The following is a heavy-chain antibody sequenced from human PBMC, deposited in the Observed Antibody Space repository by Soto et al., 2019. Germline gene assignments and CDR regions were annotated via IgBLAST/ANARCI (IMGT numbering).Heavy chain of an antibody. V-gene: IGHV4-30-4*01. D-gene: IGHD3-10*01. CDR1: GGSISSGDYY. CDR3: ARLWLWFGELFGGVGNWFDP. CDR2: IYYSGST. J-gene: IGHJ5*02. Sequence: QVQLQESGPGLVKPSQTLSLTCTVSGGSISSGDYYWSWIRQPPGKGLEWIGYIYYSGSTYYNPSLKSRVTISVDTSKNQFSLKLSSVTAADTAVYYCARLWLWFGELFGGVGNWFDPWGQGTLVTVSS.